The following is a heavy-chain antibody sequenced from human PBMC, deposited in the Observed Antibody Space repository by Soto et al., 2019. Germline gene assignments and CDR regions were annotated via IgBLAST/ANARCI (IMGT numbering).Heavy chain of an antibody. D-gene: IGHD6-13*01. CDR2: IYWTDEQ. Sequence: YGPTLVNPTQTLTLTCTFSGFSLTSGVVGVGWIRQPPGEGLELLALIYWTDEQYYTPSLRNRLTITRDTSKNQVVLTMTNMDPVDTATCYCAHRLPGPSGYEVWGQGTTVTVSS. CDR3: AHRLPGPSGYEV. V-gene: IGHV2-5*01. J-gene: IGHJ6*02. CDR1: GFSLTSGVVG.